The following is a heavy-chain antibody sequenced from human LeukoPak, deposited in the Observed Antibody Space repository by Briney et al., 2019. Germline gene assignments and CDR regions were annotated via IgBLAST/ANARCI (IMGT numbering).Heavy chain of an antibody. J-gene: IGHJ4*02. CDR3: ARSKSSGYYHYYFDY. CDR2: IIPTFGTA. D-gene: IGHD3-22*01. Sequence: SVKVSCKASGGTFSSYAISWVRQAPGQGLEWMGGIIPTFGTANYAQKFQGRVTITTDESTSTAYMELSSLRSEDTAVYYCARSKSSGYYHYYFDYWGQGTLVTVSS. V-gene: IGHV1-69*05. CDR1: GGTFSSYA.